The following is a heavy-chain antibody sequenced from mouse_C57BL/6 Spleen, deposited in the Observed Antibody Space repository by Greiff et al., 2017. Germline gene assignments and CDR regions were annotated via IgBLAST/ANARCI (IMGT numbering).Heavy chain of an antibody. J-gene: IGHJ1*03. D-gene: IGHD2-12*01. CDR2: ISDGGSYT. Sequence: EVKVVESGGGLVKPGGSLKLSCAASGFTFSSYAMSWVRQTPEKRLEWVATISDGGSYTYYPDNVKGRFTISRDNAKNNLYLQMSHLKSEDTAMYYCARDYTTYFDVWGTGTTVTVSS. V-gene: IGHV5-4*01. CDR1: GFTFSSYA. CDR3: ARDYTTYFDV.